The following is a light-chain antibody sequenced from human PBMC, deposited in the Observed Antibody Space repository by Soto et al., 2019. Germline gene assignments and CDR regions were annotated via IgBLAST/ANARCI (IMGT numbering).Light chain of an antibody. Sequence: QSALTQPASVSGSPGQSITVSCIGTSSDIGGYNYVSWYQQHPDKAPKLMIYDVFNRPSGVSNRFSGSKSGNTASLTISGLQAEDEAYYYCSSYANSNTQVFGGGTKLTVL. J-gene: IGLJ2*01. CDR2: DVF. CDR1: SSDIGGYNY. CDR3: SSYANSNTQV. V-gene: IGLV2-14*03.